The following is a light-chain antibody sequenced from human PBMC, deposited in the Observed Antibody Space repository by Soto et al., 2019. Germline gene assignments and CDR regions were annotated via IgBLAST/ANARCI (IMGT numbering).Light chain of an antibody. Sequence: EIVMTQSPATLSVSPGERATLSCRASQSVKNNLVWYQQKPGQAPRLLIYDASIRATGIPARFSGSGSGTEFTLTISSLQSEDFAVYYCQQYNDWPPWTFAQGTQVEIK. CDR3: QQYNDWPPWT. CDR1: QSVKNN. J-gene: IGKJ1*01. CDR2: DAS. V-gene: IGKV3-15*01.